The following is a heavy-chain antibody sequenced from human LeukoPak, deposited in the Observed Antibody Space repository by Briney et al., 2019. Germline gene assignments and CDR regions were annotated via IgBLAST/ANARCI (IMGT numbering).Heavy chain of an antibody. J-gene: IGHJ4*02. V-gene: IGHV3-48*03. D-gene: IGHD6-19*01. CDR2: ISSSGSTI. CDR1: GFTFSTYE. CDR3: ARDLPYGSGWYDFDH. Sequence: GGSLRLSCAASGFTFSTYEMNWVRQAPGKGLEWVSYISSSGSTIYYADSVKGRFTISRDNAKNSLHLQMNSLRAEDTAVYYCARDLPYGSGWYDFDHWGQGTLVTVSS.